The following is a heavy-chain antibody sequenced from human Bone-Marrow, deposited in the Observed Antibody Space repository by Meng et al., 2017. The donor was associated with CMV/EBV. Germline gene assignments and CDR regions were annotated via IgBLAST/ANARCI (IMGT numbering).Heavy chain of an antibody. Sequence: SISSYYWSWIRQPAGKGLEWIGRIYTSGSTNYNPSLKSRVTMSVDTSKNQFSLKLSSVTAADTAVYYRAREIAAAGGWMDAYYFDYWGQGTLVTVSS. CDR3: AREIAAAGGWMDAYYFDY. V-gene: IGHV4-4*07. CDR2: IYTSGST. CDR1: SISSYY. D-gene: IGHD6-13*01. J-gene: IGHJ4*02.